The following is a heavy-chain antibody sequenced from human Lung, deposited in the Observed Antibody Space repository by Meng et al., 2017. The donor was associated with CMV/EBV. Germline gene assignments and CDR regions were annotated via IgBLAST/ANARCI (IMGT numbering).Heavy chain of an antibody. CDR2: ISSSGSTM. Sequence: GESLKISCAASGFTFSSYEMNWVRQAPGKGLEWVSYISSSGSTMYYADSVKGRFTISRDNAKNSLYLQMNSLRVEDTAVYYCARRSGSYVNAFDIWGQGPMVTFSS. D-gene: IGHD1-26*01. CDR1: GFTFSSYE. V-gene: IGHV3-48*03. CDR3: ARRSGSYVNAFDI. J-gene: IGHJ3*02.